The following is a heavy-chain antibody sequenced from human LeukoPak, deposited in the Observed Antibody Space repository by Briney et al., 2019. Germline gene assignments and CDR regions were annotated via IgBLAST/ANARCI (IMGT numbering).Heavy chain of an antibody. D-gene: IGHD6-13*01. J-gene: IGHJ4*02. Sequence: GGSLRLSCAASGFTFSSYAMSWVRQAPGKGLEWVSVISGSGDSTYYADSVKGRFTIPRDNAKNSLYLQMNSLRAEDTAVYYCASSRIAAAGGDYFDYWGQGTLVTVSS. V-gene: IGHV3-23*01. CDR3: ASSRIAAAGGDYFDY. CDR1: GFTFSSYA. CDR2: ISGSGDST.